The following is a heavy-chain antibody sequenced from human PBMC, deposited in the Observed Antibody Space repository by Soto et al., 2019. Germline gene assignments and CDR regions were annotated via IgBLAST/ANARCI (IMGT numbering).Heavy chain of an antibody. CDR3: ALRPRTG. V-gene: IGHV3-48*03. J-gene: IGHJ4*02. Sequence: EVQLMESGGGLVQPGGSLRLSCAASGFTFSSYEMNWVRQAPGKGLEWVSYISSGGTIVYYADSVKGRFTISRDNAKNSLYLQMNSLRAEDTAVYYCALRPRTGWGQGTLVTVSS. CDR2: ISSGGTIV. CDR1: GFTFSSYE. D-gene: IGHD1-1*01.